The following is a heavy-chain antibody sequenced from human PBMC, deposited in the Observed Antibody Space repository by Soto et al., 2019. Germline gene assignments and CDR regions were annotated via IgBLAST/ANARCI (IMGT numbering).Heavy chain of an antibody. D-gene: IGHD2-15*01. J-gene: IGHJ5*02. CDR1: GYTFTSYY. V-gene: IGHV1-46*03. CDR3: ARDGARCSGGSCFSLGAPGWFDP. Sequence: GASVKVSCKASGYTFTSYYMHWVRQAPGQGLEWMGIINPSGGSTSYAQKFQGRVTMTRDTSTSTVYMELSSLRSEDTAVYYCARDGARCSGGSCFSLGAPGWFDPWGQGTLVTVSS. CDR2: INPSGGST.